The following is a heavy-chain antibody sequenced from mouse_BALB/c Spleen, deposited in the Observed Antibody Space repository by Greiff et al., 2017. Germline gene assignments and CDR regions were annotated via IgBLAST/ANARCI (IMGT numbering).Heavy chain of an antibody. Sequence: EVKLVESGGGLVKPGGSLKLSCAASGFTFSSYAMSWVRQSPEKRLEWVAEISSGGSYTYYPDTVTGRFTISRDNAKNTLYLEMSSLRSEDTAMYYCAREGITTATYYFDYWGQGTTLTVSS. CDR1: GFTFSSYA. CDR3: AREGITTATYYFDY. D-gene: IGHD1-2*01. CDR2: ISSGGSYT. V-gene: IGHV5-9-4*01. J-gene: IGHJ2*01.